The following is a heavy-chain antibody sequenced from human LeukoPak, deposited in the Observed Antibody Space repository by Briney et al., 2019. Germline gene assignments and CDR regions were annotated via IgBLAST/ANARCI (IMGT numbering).Heavy chain of an antibody. CDR3: ATGYYYDSSGYYYEDY. Sequence: SQTLSLTCTVSGGPISSGSYYWSWIRQPAGKGLEWIGRIYTSGSTNYNPSLKSRVTMSVDTSKNQFSLKLSSVTAADTAVYYCATGYYYDSSGYYYEDYWGQGTLVTVSS. D-gene: IGHD3-22*01. J-gene: IGHJ4*02. CDR2: IYTSGST. CDR1: GGPISSGSYY. V-gene: IGHV4-61*02.